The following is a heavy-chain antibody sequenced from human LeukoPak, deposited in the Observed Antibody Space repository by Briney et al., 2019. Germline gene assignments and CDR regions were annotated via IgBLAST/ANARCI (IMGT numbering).Heavy chain of an antibody. J-gene: IGHJ5*02. CDR2: MNPNNGNT. CDR1: GFRFTSYD. V-gene: IGHV1-8*01. Sequence: ASVKVSCKASGFRFTSYDINWVRQASGQGLEWMGWMNPNNGNTGYVQKFQGRVTLTRDTSTSTAYMELRDLRSEDTAVYYCVRDGEGVAISVNYWFDPWGQGTLVTVSS. CDR3: VRDGEGVAISVNYWFDP. D-gene: IGHD3-10*01.